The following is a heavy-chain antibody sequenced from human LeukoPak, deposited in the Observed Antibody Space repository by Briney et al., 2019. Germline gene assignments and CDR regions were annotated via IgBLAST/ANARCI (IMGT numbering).Heavy chain of an antibody. Sequence: SETLSLTCTVSGGPISSYYWSWIRQPPGKGLEWIGYIYYSGSTNYNPSLKSRVTISIDTSKNQFSLKLSSVTAADTAVYYCARDSDYAFDYWGQGTLSPSPQ. V-gene: IGHV4-59*01. D-gene: IGHD5-12*01. J-gene: IGHJ4*02. CDR1: GGPISSYY. CDR3: ARDSDYAFDY. CDR2: IYYSGST.